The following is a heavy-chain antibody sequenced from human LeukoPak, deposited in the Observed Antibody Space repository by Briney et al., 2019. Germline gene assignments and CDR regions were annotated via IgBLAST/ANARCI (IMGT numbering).Heavy chain of an antibody. Sequence: ASVKVSCKASGYTFTGYYMHWVRQAPGQGLESMGWINPNSGGTNYAQKFQGWVAMTRDTSISTAYMELRSLRSDDTAVYYCARDPTPTAIQVWGRGAQVTVSS. CDR3: ARDPTPTAIQV. J-gene: IGHJ1*01. V-gene: IGHV1-2*04. CDR2: INPNSGGT. CDR1: GYTFTGYY. D-gene: IGHD2-21*02.